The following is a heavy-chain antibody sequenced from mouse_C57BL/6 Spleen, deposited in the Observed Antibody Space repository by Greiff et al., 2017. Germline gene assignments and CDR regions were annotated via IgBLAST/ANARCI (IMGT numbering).Heavy chain of an antibody. Sequence: EVKLMESGGDLVKPGGSLKLSCAASGFTFSSYGMSWVRQTPDKRLEWVATISSGGSYTYYPDSVKGRFTISRDNAKNTLYLQMSSLKSEDTAMYYCASDSSGFAWFAYWGQGTLVTVSA. CDR1: GFTFSSYG. J-gene: IGHJ3*01. D-gene: IGHD3-2*02. CDR2: ISSGGSYT. V-gene: IGHV5-6*01. CDR3: ASDSSGFAWFAY.